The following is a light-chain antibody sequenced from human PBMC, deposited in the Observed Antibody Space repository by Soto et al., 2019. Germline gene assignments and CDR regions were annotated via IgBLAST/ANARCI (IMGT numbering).Light chain of an antibody. Sequence: DIQMTQSPSSLSASVGDRVTITCRASQSISSYLNWYQQKPGKAPKLLIYAASSLQSGVPSRFSGSGSGTDFTLTISSLQPEDFATYYCQKYSGAPFTFGPGTKVDIK. V-gene: IGKV1-39*01. CDR1: QSISSY. CDR3: QKYSGAPFT. J-gene: IGKJ3*01. CDR2: AAS.